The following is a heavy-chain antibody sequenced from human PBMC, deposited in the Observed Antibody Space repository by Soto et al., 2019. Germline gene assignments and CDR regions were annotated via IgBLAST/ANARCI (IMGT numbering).Heavy chain of an antibody. CDR3: AKRNGIVKSKAARGYWYFDL. Sequence: EVQLLESGGGLVQPGGSLRLSCAASGVTFSSYAMSWVRQAPGKGLEWVSAISGSGGSTYYADSVKGRFTISRDNSKNTLYLQMNSLRAEDTAVYYCAKRNGIVKSKAARGYWYFDLWGRGTLVTVSS. V-gene: IGHV3-23*01. CDR1: GVTFSSYA. D-gene: IGHD6-6*01. J-gene: IGHJ2*01. CDR2: ISGSGGST.